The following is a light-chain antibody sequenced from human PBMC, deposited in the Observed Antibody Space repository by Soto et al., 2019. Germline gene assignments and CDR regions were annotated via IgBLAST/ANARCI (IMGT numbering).Light chain of an antibody. CDR1: QSISSTQ. Sequence: EIVLTQSPDPLSLSPGERATLSCTSSQSISSTQLVWYQQKPGQAPTLLIFGASSRATGIPDRFSGSGSGTDFTLTISGLQPEDVAVYYCQQYGTSPGTLGQGTKVDI. CDR2: GAS. V-gene: IGKV3-20*01. J-gene: IGKJ1*01. CDR3: QQYGTSPGT.